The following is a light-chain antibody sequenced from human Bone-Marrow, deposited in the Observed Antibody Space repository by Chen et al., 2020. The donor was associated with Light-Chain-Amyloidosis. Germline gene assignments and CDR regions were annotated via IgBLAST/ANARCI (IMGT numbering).Light chain of an antibody. J-gene: IGLJ3*02. CDR2: DDS. Sequence: SSVLTPPSSVPLAPGPSATTACGGNNIGSTSVHWYQQTPGQAPLLVVYDDSDRPSGIPERLSGSNAGNTATLTISRVEAGDEADYYCQVWDRSSDRPVFGGGTKLTVL. CDR3: QVWDRSSDRPV. V-gene: IGLV3-21*02. CDR1: NIGSTS.